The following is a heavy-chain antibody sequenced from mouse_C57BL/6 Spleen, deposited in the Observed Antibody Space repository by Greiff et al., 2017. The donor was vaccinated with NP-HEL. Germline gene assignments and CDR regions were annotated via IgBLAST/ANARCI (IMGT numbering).Heavy chain of an antibody. D-gene: IGHD2-12*01. CDR3: AREGSYFGYFDV. V-gene: IGHV3-1*01. Sequence: VQLKQSGPGMVKPSQSLSLTCTVTGYSITSGYDWHWIRHFPGNKLEWMGYISYSGSTNYNPSLKSRISITHDTSKNHFFLKLNSVTTEDTATYYCAREGSYFGYFDVWGTGTTVTVSS. CDR2: ISYSGST. J-gene: IGHJ1*03. CDR1: GYSITSGYD.